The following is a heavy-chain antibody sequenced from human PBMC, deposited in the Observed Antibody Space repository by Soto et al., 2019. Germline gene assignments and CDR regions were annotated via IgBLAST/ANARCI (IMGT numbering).Heavy chain of an antibody. CDR2: INPSGGTT. Sequence: GASVKVSCKASGYTFTIYNVHGVLQAPGQGLEWMAIINPSGGTTYYVQKFGGRVTLTTDTSTSTVYMELSSLRSDDTAVYYCARVRGGGSEYFFDYWGQGTLVTVSS. J-gene: IGHJ4*02. CDR3: ARVRGGGSEYFFDY. V-gene: IGHV1-46*01. D-gene: IGHD2-15*01. CDR1: GYTFTIYN.